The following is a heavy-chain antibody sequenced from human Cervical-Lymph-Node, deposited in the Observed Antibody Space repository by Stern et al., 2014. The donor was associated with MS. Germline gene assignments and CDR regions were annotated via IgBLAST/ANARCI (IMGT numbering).Heavy chain of an antibody. V-gene: IGHV5-51*01. Sequence: QLVQSGPEVKKPGESLRISCKASGYSFPVFWIGWVRQMSGRGLEWMGIIYPGDAETRYSPSFQGQVTMSVDLSTTTAYLQWRSLKASDTAIYYCARRDMSTTRYFDSWGQGTLVTVPS. CDR3: ARRDMSTTRYFDS. J-gene: IGHJ4*02. CDR2: IYPGDAET. CDR1: GYSFPVFW. D-gene: IGHD5-24*01.